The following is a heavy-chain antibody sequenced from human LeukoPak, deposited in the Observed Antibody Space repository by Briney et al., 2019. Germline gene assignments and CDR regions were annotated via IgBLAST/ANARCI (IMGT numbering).Heavy chain of an antibody. V-gene: IGHV3-23*01. D-gene: IGHD3-16*01. J-gene: IGHJ4*02. CDR2: ISGSGGTP. Sequence: GGSLRLSCAASGFTFSTYAMNWVRQAPRKGLAWVSTISGSGGTPHYADSVKGRFTISRDNSKNTLHLQMHSLRAEDTAVYYCAKGGDLITFFDYWGQGTLVTVSS. CDR3: AKGGDLITFFDY. CDR1: GFTFSTYA.